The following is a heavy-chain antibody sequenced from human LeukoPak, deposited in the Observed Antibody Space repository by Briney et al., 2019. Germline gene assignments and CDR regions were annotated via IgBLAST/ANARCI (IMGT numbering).Heavy chain of an antibody. CDR1: GYTFTDYY. CDR3: ARRWSWFDP. J-gene: IGHJ5*02. Sequence: ASVKVSCKASGYTFTDYYIHWVRQAPGQGLEWMAWMNPNRGDTTYAQKFQGRVTMTRDTSISTAYMELSRLRSDDTAVYYCARRWSWFDPWGQGTLVTVSS. V-gene: IGHV1-2*02. CDR2: MNPNRGDT. D-gene: IGHD3-3*01.